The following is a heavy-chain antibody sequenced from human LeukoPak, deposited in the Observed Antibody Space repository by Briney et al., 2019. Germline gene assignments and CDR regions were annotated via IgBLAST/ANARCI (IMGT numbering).Heavy chain of an antibody. CDR2: INHSGST. CDR3: ARGRGYGDYVGAFVI. Sequence: SETLPLTCAVYGGSFSGYYWSWIRQPPGQGLEWIGEINHSGSTNSNPSLKSRVTLSIDTSKNQFSLKRSSVTAADTAVYYCARGRGYGDYVGAFVIWGQGTMVTVSS. CDR1: GGSFSGYY. D-gene: IGHD4-17*01. V-gene: IGHV4-34*01. J-gene: IGHJ3*02.